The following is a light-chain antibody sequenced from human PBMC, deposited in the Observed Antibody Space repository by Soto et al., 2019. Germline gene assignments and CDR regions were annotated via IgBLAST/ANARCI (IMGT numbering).Light chain of an antibody. CDR2: EVS. Sequence: QSVLTQPASVSGSPGQSITISCTGTSSDFGGYDYVSWYQQHPGKAPKLMIYEVSDRPLVVSNRFSGSKSGNTASLTISGPQAEDEAEYSCSSYKSSSTYVFGTLAKVTV. J-gene: IGLJ1*01. V-gene: IGLV2-14*01. CDR1: SSDFGGYDY. CDR3: SSYKSSSTYV.